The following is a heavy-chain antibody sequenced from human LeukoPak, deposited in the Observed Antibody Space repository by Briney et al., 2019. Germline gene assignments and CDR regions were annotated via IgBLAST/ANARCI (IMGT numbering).Heavy chain of an antibody. CDR1: GFTFSSYA. CDR3: ASLVVVVVAATPPFDY. V-gene: IGHV3-48*03. Sequence: PGRSLRLSCAASGFTFSSYAMHCVRQAPGKGLEWVSYISVSGRTIYYADSVKGRFTISRDNAKNSLYLQMNSLRAEDTAVYYCASLVVVVVAATPPFDYWGQGTLVTVSS. CDR2: ISVSGRTI. D-gene: IGHD2-15*01. J-gene: IGHJ4*02.